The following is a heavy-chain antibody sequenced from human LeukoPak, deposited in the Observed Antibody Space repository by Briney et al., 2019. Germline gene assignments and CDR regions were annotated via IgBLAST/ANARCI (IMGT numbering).Heavy chain of an antibody. Sequence: GSLKVSCKASGYTFTSYYIHWVRQAPGQGLEWMGVVSPSGGTTSYAQEFQGRVTMTRDTSTSTVYMELSSLRSEDTAVYYCARGTGIAAAVTSLFQYWGQGTLVTVSS. D-gene: IGHD6-13*01. CDR2: VSPSGGTT. CDR3: ARGTGIAAAVTSLFQY. J-gene: IGHJ1*01. CDR1: GYTFTSYY. V-gene: IGHV1-46*01.